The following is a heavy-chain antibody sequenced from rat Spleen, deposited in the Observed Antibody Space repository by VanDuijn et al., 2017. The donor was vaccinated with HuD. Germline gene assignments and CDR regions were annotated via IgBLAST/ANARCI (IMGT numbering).Heavy chain of an antibody. Sequence: EVQLVESGGGLVQPGRSLKLSCAASGFTFNNYYMAWVRQAPKKGLEWVATISNSGSRTYYPDSVKGRFTISRDNAKSCLYLQMNSLKPEDTATYYCANNWELYYWGQGVMVTVSS. CDR3: ANNWELYY. D-gene: IGHD5-1*01. J-gene: IGHJ2*01. CDR2: ISNSGSRT. V-gene: IGHV5-7*01. CDR1: GFTFNNYY.